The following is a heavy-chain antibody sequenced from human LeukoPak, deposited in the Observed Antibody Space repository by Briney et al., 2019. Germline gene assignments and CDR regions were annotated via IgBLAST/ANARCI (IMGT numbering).Heavy chain of an antibody. D-gene: IGHD3-3*01. J-gene: IGHJ4*02. V-gene: IGHV3-30*02. Sequence: GGSLRLSCAASGFTFSSYGMHWVRQAPGKGLEWVASIRYDGSNKYYADSVKGRFTISRDNSKNTLYLQMNSLRAEDTAVYYCAKTKNHYDFWSGYPPSPDYWGQGTLVTVSS. CDR1: GFTFSSYG. CDR2: IRYDGSNK. CDR3: AKTKNHYDFWSGYPPSPDY.